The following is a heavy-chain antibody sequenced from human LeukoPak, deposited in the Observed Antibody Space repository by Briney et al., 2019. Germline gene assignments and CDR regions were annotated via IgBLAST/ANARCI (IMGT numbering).Heavy chain of an antibody. CDR2: IYYSGST. D-gene: IGHD3-22*01. J-gene: IGHJ4*02. CDR3: ARGGYPSDSSGYSTGPPTPPFDY. Sequence: PSGTLSLTCTVSGGSISSYDWSWIRKPPGKALKWCGYIYYSGSTNYNPSLKGRVTIAVDTFKNQFSLKLRSATAADTAVYYCARGGYPSDSSGYSTGPPTPPFDYWGQGTLVTVSS. CDR1: GGSISSYD. V-gene: IGHV4-59*13.